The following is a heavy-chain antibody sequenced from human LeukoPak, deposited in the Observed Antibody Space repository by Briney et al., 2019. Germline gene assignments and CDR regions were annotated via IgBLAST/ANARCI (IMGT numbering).Heavy chain of an antibody. D-gene: IGHD2-2*03. CDR2: ISGSDGDT. CDR1: GFTFSSYA. V-gene: IGHV3-23*01. J-gene: IGHJ4*02. CDR3: VAMDIRTGSFH. Sequence: GGSLRLSCAASGFTFSSYAMHWVRQAPGKGLEWVSTISGSDGDTYYADSVKGRFTVSRDNSENTMYLQMNTLRPEDTAVYYCVAMDIRTGSFHWGQGTLVTVSS.